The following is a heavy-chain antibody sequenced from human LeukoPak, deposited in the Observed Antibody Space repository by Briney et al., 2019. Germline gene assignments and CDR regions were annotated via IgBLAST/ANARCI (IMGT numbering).Heavy chain of an antibody. CDR1: GFTFSNYG. CDR2: ISSGGGGT. CDR3: AKRSDGESGTVNY. J-gene: IGHJ4*01. D-gene: IGHD5-12*01. Sequence: GGSLTLSCAASGFTFSNYGMSWVRQGPGMGLEWVSIISSGGGGTYYPDSVKGRFTISRDTSKNTLYLQMNSLRGEDTAVYYCAKRSDGESGTVNYWGHGALVTVSS. V-gene: IGHV3-23*01.